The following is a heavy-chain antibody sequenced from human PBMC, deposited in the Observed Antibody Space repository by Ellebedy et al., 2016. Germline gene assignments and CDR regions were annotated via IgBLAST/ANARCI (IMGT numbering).Heavy chain of an antibody. CDR2: ISSSSSYT. D-gene: IGHD3-10*01. V-gene: IGHV3-11*06. Sequence: GESLKISXTASGLSFSDYYMSWIRQAPGKGLEWVSYISSSSSYTNYADSVKGRFTISRDNAKNSVFLQINSLRPEDTAVYYCARSVQFGFDLWGQGTMVTVSS. CDR3: ARSVQFGFDL. J-gene: IGHJ3*01. CDR1: GLSFSDYY.